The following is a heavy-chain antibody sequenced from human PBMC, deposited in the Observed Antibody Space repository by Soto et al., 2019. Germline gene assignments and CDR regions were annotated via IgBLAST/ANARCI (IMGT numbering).Heavy chain of an antibody. V-gene: IGHV3-30*18. CDR3: AKDRAEARSLGHFYTLDG. J-gene: IGHJ6*02. D-gene: IGHD3-16*01. CDR1: GFTFSNYG. CDR2: TSYDGRKK. Sequence: QVHLVESGGGVVQPGRSLRLSCAASGFTFSNYGMHWVRQAPVKGLEWVAVTSYDGRKKYYGDSLKGRFTISRDHSNNMLHLQMNSMRDEDTAVYFCAKDRAEARSLGHFYTLDGWGQGTTVTVPS.